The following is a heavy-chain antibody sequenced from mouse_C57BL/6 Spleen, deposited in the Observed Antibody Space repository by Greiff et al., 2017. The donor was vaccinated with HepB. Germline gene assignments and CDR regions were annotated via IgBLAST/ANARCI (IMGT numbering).Heavy chain of an antibody. V-gene: IGHV1-81*01. CDR2: IYPRSGNT. J-gene: IGHJ2*01. Sequence: QVQLQQSGAELARPGASVKLSCKASGYTFTSYGISWVKQRTGQGLEWIGEIYPRSGNTYYNEKFKGKATRTADKSSSTAYMELRSLTSEDSAVYFCARSGTIVNYFDDWGQGTTLTVAS. D-gene: IGHD2-5*01. CDR1: GYTFTSYG. CDR3: ARSGTIVNYFDD.